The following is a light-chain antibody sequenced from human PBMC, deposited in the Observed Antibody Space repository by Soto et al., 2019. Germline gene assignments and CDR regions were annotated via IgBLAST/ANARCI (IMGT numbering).Light chain of an antibody. CDR2: DTS. J-gene: IGKJ1*01. CDR1: QRVSGGF. CDR3: QQYGSSPS. Sequence: DIVLTQSPATLSLSPGERATLYCGASQRVSGGFLAWYQQKPGLAPRLILYDTSFRATGIPDRFSGSGSGTAFTLTISRLDHEDFAVYYCQQYGSSPSFGQGTKVEIK. V-gene: IGKV3D-20*01.